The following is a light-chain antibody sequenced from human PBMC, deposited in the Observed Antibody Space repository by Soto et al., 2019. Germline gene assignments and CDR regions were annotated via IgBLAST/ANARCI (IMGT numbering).Light chain of an antibody. V-gene: IGKV3-20*01. Sequence: EIVLTQSPGTLSLSPGERATLSCRASQSVSSSYLAWYQQKPGQAPRLVIYGASSRATGIPDRFSGSGSGTDFTLTISRLEPEEFAVYYCQQYGSYRRTFGQGTKVDIK. CDR3: QQYGSYRRT. J-gene: IGKJ1*01. CDR1: QSVSSSY. CDR2: GAS.